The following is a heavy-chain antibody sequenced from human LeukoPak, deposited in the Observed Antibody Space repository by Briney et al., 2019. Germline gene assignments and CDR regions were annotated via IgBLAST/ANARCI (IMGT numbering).Heavy chain of an antibody. CDR1: GGSISSSSYY. J-gene: IGHJ4*02. CDR2: IYYSGST. D-gene: IGHD4/OR15-4a*01. Sequence: KSSETLSLTCTVSGGSISSSSYYWGWIRQPPGKGLEWIGSIYYSGSTYYNPSLKSRVTISVDTSKNQFSLRLNSVTTTDTAVYYCARMGAIAGASANVDFWGQGTLVTVSS. CDR3: ARMGAIAGASANVDF. V-gene: IGHV4-39*07.